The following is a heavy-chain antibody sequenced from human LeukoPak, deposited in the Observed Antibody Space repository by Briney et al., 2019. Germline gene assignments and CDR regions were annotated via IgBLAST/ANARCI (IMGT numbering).Heavy chain of an antibody. CDR1: GYTFSGYY. CDR3: ARDWFRDSSGWYGYYYYYYMDV. J-gene: IGHJ6*03. D-gene: IGHD6-19*01. V-gene: IGHV1-18*04. CDR2: ISAYNGNT. Sequence: ASVKVSCKASGYTFSGYYMHWVRQAPGQGLEGMGWISAYNGNTNYAQKLQGRVTMTTDTSTSTAYMELRSLRSDDTAVYYCARDWFRDSSGWYGYYYYYYMDVWGKGTTVTVSS.